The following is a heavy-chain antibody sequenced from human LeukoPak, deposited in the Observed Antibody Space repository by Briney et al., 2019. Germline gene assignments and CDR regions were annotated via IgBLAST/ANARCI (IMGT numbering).Heavy chain of an antibody. Sequence: SETLSLTCAVYGGSFSGYYWSWIRHPPGKGLEWIGEINHSGSTNYNPSLKSRVTISVDTSKNQFSLKLSSVTAADTAVYYCAREREIYCGGDCYPGDWFDPWGQGTLVTVSS. J-gene: IGHJ5*02. CDR2: INHSGST. CDR3: AREREIYCGGDCYPGDWFDP. D-gene: IGHD2-21*02. CDR1: GGSFSGYY. V-gene: IGHV4-34*01.